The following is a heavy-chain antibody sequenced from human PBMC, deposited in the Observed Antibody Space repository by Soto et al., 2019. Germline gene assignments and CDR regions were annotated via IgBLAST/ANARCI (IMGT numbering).Heavy chain of an antibody. CDR3: ARSRSSSGWYSPRYRPNFDY. D-gene: IGHD6-19*01. V-gene: IGHV1-8*01. Sequence: AASVKVSCKASGYTFTSYDINWVRQATGQGLEWMGWMNPNSGNTGYAQKFQGRVTMTRNTSISTAYMELSSLRSEDTAVYYCARSRSSSGWYSPRYRPNFDYWGQGTLVTVSS. CDR1: GYTFTSYD. CDR2: MNPNSGNT. J-gene: IGHJ4*02.